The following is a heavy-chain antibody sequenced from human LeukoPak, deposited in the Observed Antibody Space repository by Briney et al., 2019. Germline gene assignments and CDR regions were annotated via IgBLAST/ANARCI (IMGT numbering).Heavy chain of an antibody. D-gene: IGHD5-24*01. V-gene: IGHV3-23*01. CDR1: GFTFSSYA. CDR3: AKSRPMAYYFDF. CDR2: ISGSSGST. J-gene: IGHJ4*02. Sequence: GGSLRLSCAASGFTFSSYAMSWVRQAPGKGLEWVSAISGSSGSTYYANSVKGRFTISRDNSRNTLYLQMNSLRADDTAVYYCAKSRPMAYYFDFWGQGTLVTVSS.